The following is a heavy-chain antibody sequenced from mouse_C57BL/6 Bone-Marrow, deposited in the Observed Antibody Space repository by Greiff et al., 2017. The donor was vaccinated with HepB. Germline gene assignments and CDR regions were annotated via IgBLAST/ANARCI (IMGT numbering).Heavy chain of an antibody. Sequence: VQLKQPGAELVKPGASVKVSCKASGYTFTSYWMHWVKQRPGQGLEWIGRIHPSDSDTNYNQKFKGKATLTVDKSSSTAYMQLSSLTSEDSAVYYCAIGVTTVVAEGFAYWGQGTLVTVSA. D-gene: IGHD1-1*01. V-gene: IGHV1-74*01. CDR1: GYTFTSYW. CDR2: IHPSDSDT. J-gene: IGHJ3*01. CDR3: AIGVTTVVAEGFAY.